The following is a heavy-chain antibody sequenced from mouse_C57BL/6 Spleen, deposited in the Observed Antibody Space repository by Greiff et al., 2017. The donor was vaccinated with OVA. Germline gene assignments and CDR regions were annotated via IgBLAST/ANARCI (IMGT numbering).Heavy chain of an antibody. Sequence: VQLQPSGAELVRPGASVKLSCTASGFNIKDDYMHWVKQRPEQGLEWIGWIDPENGDTEYASKFQGKATITADTSSNTAYLQLSSLTSEDAAVYYCTSSAVVAPFADWGEGMRVTVSA. V-gene: IGHV14-4*01. CDR1: GFNIKDDY. J-gene: IGHJ3*01. CDR2: IDPENGDT. D-gene: IGHD1-1*01. CDR3: TSSAVVAPFAD.